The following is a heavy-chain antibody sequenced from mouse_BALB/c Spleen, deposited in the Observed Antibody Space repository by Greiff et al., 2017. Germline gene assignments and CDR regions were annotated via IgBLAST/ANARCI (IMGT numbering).Heavy chain of an antibody. Sequence: EVKLMESGGGLVQPGGSRKLSCAASGFTFSSFGMHWVRQAPEKGLEWVAYISSGSSTIYYADTVKGRFTITRDNPKNTLFLQMTSLRSEDTAMYYCARCYCSSYDAMDYWGQGTSVTVSS. CDR3: ARCYCSSYDAMDY. CDR1: GFTFSSFG. V-gene: IGHV5-17*02. J-gene: IGHJ4*01. D-gene: IGHD1-1*01. CDR2: ISSGSSTI.